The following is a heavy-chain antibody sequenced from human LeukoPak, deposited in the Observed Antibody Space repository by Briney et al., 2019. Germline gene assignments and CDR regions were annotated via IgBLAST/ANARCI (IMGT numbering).Heavy chain of an antibody. D-gene: IGHD3-22*01. J-gene: IGHJ4*02. Sequence: GGSLRLSCAASGFTFSGYWMTWVRQAPGKGLEWVANIKQDGSEKNYVDSVKGRFTISRDNAKNSLYLQMNSLRAEDTAVYYWAREVVYYYIKSYFDFWGQGTLVTVSS. CDR3: AREVVYYYIKSYFDF. V-gene: IGHV3-7*01. CDR1: GFTFSGYW. CDR2: IKQDGSEK.